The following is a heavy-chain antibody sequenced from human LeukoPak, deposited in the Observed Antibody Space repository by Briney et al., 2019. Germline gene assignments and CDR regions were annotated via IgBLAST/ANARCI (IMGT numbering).Heavy chain of an antibody. CDR1: GYTFTNYD. J-gene: IGHJ4*02. D-gene: IGHD6-13*01. Sequence: AASVKVSCKASGYTFTNYDINWVRQAPGQGLEWMGWISAYNGNTNYAQKLQGRVTMTTDTSTSTAYMELRSLRSDDTAVYYCARVSFDYSSSSFDYWGQGTLVTVSS. CDR2: ISAYNGNT. V-gene: IGHV1-18*01. CDR3: ARVSFDYSSSSFDY.